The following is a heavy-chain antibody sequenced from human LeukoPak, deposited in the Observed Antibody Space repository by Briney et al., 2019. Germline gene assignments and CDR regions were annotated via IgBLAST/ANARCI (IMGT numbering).Heavy chain of an antibody. D-gene: IGHD3-22*01. V-gene: IGHV3-23*01. CDR3: AKAPLFGYNGHGDHAGAYYYDSSGPPIPAYFCH. CDR1: GFTFSSYA. Sequence: PGGSLRLSCAASGFTFSSYAMSWVRQAPGKGLEWVSAISGSGGSTYYADSVKGRFTISRDNSKNTLYLPMNSRRAEDTAVYYCAKAPLFGYNGHGDHAGAYYYDSSGPPIPAYFCHWGQGTLVTVSS. J-gene: IGHJ4*02. CDR2: ISGSGGST.